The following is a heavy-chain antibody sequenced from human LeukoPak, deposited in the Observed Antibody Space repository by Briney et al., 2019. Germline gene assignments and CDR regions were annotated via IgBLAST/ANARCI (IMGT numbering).Heavy chain of an antibody. CDR3: ARGIIAAAGTADY. J-gene: IGHJ4*02. CDR2: INHSGST. D-gene: IGHD6-13*01. V-gene: IGHV4-34*01. CDR1: GGSFSGYY. Sequence: PSETLSLTCAVYGGSFSGYYWSWIRQPPGKGLEWIGEINHSGSTNYNPSLKSRVTISVETSKNQFSLKLSSGTAADTAVYYCARGIIAAAGTADYWGQGTLVTVSS.